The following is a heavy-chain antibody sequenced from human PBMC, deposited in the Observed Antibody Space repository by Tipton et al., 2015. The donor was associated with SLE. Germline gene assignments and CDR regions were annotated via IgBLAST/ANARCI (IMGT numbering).Heavy chain of an antibody. D-gene: IGHD3-22*01. Sequence: SLRLSCTTSGFTFGDYAVSWVRQAPGKGLEWVSFIRSKAYGGTTEYAASVKGRLTISRDDSKSIAYLQMNSLKTEDTAVYYCTRPAIDYYDTSGPVGSWGQGTLVTVSS. V-gene: IGHV3-49*04. CDR3: TRPAIDYYDTSGPVGS. J-gene: IGHJ5*02. CDR2: IRSKAYGGTT. CDR1: GFTFGDYA.